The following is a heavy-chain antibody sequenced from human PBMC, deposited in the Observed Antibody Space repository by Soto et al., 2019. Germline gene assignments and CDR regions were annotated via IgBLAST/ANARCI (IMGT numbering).Heavy chain of an antibody. V-gene: IGHV1-18*01. CDR3: ARDIGYCRSGTCYREWFDP. Sequence: QVQLVQSGAEVKKPGASVKVSCKASGYTFTTHGISWVRQVPGQGLEWMGWVRGDNGHTNYAQSLQDSVTMTTDTSTNTAYMELRSPTSDDTAVYYCARDIGYCRSGTCYREWFDPWGQGTLVTVSS. J-gene: IGHJ5*02. D-gene: IGHD2-15*01. CDR2: VRGDNGHT. CDR1: GYTFTTHG.